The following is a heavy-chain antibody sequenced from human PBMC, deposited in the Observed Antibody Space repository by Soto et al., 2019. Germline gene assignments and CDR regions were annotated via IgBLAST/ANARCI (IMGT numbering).Heavy chain of an antibody. CDR1: GFTFSSYW. D-gene: IGHD4-17*01. Sequence: EVQLVESGGGLVQPGGSLRLSCAASGFTFSSYWMHWVRQAPGKGLVWVSRINSDGSSTSYADSVKGRFTISRDNAKNTLYLQMNSLRAEDTAVYYCARIYGGISFLRWYFDLWGRGTLVTVSS. CDR2: INSDGSST. CDR3: ARIYGGISFLRWYFDL. J-gene: IGHJ2*01. V-gene: IGHV3-74*01.